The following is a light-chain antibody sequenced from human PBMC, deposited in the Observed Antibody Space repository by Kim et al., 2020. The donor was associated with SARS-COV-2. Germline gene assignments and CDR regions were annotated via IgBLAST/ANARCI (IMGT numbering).Light chain of an antibody. CDR2: DAS. V-gene: IGKV3-11*01. CDR3: QHRSDWRGYT. J-gene: IGKJ2*01. CDR1: RSINSY. Sequence: EIVLTQSPATLSLSPGEGATLSCRASRSINSYLAWYQQKSGQAPRLLIYDASKRATGIPPRFSGSGSGTDFTLTVSSLEPEDFAIYYWQHRSDWRGYTFGQGTKLEI.